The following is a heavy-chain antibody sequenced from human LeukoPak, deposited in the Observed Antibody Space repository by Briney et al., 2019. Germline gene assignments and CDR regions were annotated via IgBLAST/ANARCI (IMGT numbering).Heavy chain of an antibody. D-gene: IGHD5-18*01. J-gene: IGHJ4*02. CDR3: ARAQIPRTAFDY. CDR1: GFTFSSYG. V-gene: IGHV3-23*01. CDR2: ISGSGGST. Sequence: PGGSLRLSCAASGFTFSSYGMSWVRQAPGKGLEWVSGISGSGGSTYYADSVEGRFTISRDNSKNTLYLQMNSLRAEDTAVYYCARAQIPRTAFDYWGQGTLVTVSS.